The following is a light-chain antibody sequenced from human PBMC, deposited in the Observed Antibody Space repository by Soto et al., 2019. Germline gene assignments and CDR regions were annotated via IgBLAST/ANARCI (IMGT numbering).Light chain of an antibody. CDR1: SSDVGGYNY. CDR2: DVS. V-gene: IGLV2-14*01. J-gene: IGLJ2*01. CDR3: SSYTTSSTLI. Sequence: QSALTQPASVSGSPGQSITISCTGTSSDVGGYNYVSWYQQHPDKAPKLMIYDVSNRPSGVSNRFSGSKSDNTASLTISGLQAEAESDYYCSSYTTSSTLIFGGGTKLTVL.